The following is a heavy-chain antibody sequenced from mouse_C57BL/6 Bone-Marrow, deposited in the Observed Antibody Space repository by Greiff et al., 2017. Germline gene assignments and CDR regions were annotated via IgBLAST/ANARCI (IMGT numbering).Heavy chain of an antibody. CDR3: ARLGWYRRGV. D-gene: IGHD2-1*01. CDR1: GYAFSSSW. J-gene: IGHJ1*03. CDR2: IYPGDGDT. V-gene: IGHV1-82*01. Sequence: VQLQQSGPELVKPGASVKISCKASGYAFSSSWMNWVKQRPGKGLEWIGRIYPGDGDTNYNGKFKGKATLTADKSSSTAYMQLSSLTSEDSAVYFCARLGWYRRGVWGTGTTVTVSS.